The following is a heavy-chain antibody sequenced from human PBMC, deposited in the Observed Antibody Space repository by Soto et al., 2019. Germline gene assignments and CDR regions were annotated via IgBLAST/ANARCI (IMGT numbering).Heavy chain of an antibody. CDR3: AKGVEIAAGPGFDY. D-gene: IGHD6-6*01. CDR1: GFTFSNYA. V-gene: IGHV3-23*01. Sequence: GGYLRLSCAASGFTFSNYAMSWVRQAPGKRLEKVSAISGNSGSTYYADSVKDRITISRDNSKNRLYLQMNSLRAEDTAVFYCAKGVEIAAGPGFDYWGQGALVTVSS. CDR2: ISGNSGST. J-gene: IGHJ4*02.